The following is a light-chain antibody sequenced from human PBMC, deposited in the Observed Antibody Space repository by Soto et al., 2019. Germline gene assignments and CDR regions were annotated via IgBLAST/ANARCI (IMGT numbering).Light chain of an antibody. J-gene: IGLJ1*01. CDR2: EVS. Sequence: QSVLTQPASVSGSPGQSITISCTGTTSDVGGYNYVSWYQQHPGKAPKLMIYEVSNRPSGISNRFSGSKSGNMASLTISGLQAEDEADYYCGSYATSSYVFGTGTKVTVL. V-gene: IGLV2-14*01. CDR1: TSDVGGYNY. CDR3: GSYATSSYV.